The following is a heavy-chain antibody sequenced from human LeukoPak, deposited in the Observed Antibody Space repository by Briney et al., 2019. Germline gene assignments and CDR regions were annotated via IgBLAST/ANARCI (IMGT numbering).Heavy chain of an antibody. CDR2: ISGSGGST. CDR3: VRYCNGGSCYRAAFDV. Sequence: GGSLRLSCAASGFTFSSYAMHWVRQAPGKGLEWVSAISGSGGSTYYADSVKGRFTISRDNSKNTLYLQMNSLRAEDTAVYYCVRYCNGGSCYRAAFDVWGPGTMVTVSS. CDR1: GFTFSSYA. D-gene: IGHD2-15*01. V-gene: IGHV3-23*01. J-gene: IGHJ3*01.